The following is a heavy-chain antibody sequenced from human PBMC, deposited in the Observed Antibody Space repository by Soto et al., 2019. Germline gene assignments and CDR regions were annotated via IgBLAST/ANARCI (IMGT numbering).Heavy chain of an antibody. J-gene: IGHJ5*02. CDR3: ATSNWFDP. Sequence: QLQLQESGPGLVKPSETLSLTCTVSGGSISSSSYFWGWIRQPPGKGLEWIGIIYYSGSTYYNPSLKSRVTISVDTFKNQFSLKLSSVTAADTAVYYCATSNWFDPWGQGTLVTVSS. CDR2: IYYSGST. CDR1: GGSISSSSYF. V-gene: IGHV4-39*01.